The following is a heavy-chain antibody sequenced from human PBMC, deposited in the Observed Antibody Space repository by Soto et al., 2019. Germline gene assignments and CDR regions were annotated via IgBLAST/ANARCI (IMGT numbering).Heavy chain of an antibody. CDR2: MNPNSGNT. J-gene: IGHJ4*02. D-gene: IGHD6-19*01. CDR3: AKDLAAVAGTIY. V-gene: IGHV1-8*01. CDR1: GYTFTSYD. Sequence: ASVKVSCKASGYTFTSYDINWVRQATGQGLEWMGWMNPNSGNTGYAQKFQGRVTMTRNTSISTAYMELSSLRSEDTAVYYCAKDLAAVAGTIYWGQGTLVTVSS.